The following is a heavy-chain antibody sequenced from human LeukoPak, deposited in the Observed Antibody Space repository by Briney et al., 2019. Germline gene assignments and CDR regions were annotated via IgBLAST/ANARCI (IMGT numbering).Heavy chain of an antibody. Sequence: GSLRLCCAASGFTFSSYSLDWVRQAPGKGLEWVSSISSSSSYIYYADSVKGRFTITRDNAKNSLYLQMNSLRDEDTAVYYCARAITMKVVSSDAFDIWGQGTMVTVSS. CDR2: ISSSSSYI. D-gene: IGHD3-22*01. CDR3: ARAITMKVVSSDAFDI. V-gene: IGHV3-21*01. J-gene: IGHJ3*02. CDR1: GFTFSSYS.